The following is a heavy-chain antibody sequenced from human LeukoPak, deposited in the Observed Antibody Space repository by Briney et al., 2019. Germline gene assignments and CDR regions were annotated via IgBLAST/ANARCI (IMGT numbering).Heavy chain of an antibody. Sequence: AGGSLRLSCAASGFTFSSYWMHWVRHAPGKGLVWVSRIKSDGSTNYADSVKGRFTISRDNAKNTVSLRMNSLRAEDTGVYYCARAPSEIGGYYPEYFRHWGQGTLGTVSS. J-gene: IGHJ1*01. CDR3: ARAPSEIGGYYPEYFRH. V-gene: IGHV3-74*01. CDR2: IKSDGST. D-gene: IGHD3-22*01. CDR1: GFTFSSYW.